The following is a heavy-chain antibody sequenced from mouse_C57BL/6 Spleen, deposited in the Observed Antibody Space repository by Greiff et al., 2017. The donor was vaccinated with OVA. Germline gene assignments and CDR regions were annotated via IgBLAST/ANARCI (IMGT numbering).Heavy chain of an antibody. CDR2: IYPGDGDT. CDR3: AREDWSWFAY. J-gene: IGHJ3*01. Sequence: VKLQESGPELVKPGASVKISCKASGYAFSSSWMNWVKQRPGKGLEWIGRIYPGDGDTNYNGKFKGKATLTADKSSSTAYMQLSSLTSEDSAVYFCAREDWSWFAYWGQGTLVTVSA. D-gene: IGHD4-1*01. V-gene: IGHV1-82*01. CDR1: GYAFSSSW.